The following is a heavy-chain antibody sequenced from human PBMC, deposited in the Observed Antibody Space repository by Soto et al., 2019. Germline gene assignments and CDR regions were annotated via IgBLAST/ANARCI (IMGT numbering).Heavy chain of an antibody. CDR2: IIPIFGTA. CDR1: GGTFSSYA. CDR3: ARDITTVRGAFDY. J-gene: IGHJ4*02. D-gene: IGHD3-10*01. V-gene: IGHV1-69*13. Sequence: SVKVSCKASGGTFSSYAISWVRQAPGQGLEWMGGIIPIFGTANYAQKFQGRVTITADESTSTAYMELSSLRSEDTAVYYCARDITTVRGAFDYWGQGTLVTVSS.